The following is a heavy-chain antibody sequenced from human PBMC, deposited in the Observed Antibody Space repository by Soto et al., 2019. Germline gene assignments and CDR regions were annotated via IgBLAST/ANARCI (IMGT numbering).Heavy chain of an antibody. D-gene: IGHD1-26*01. V-gene: IGHV3-23*01. CDR2: ISGSGDST. Sequence: EVQLLESGGGVVQPGGSLRLSCAASGFTFSSYAMRWVRQAPVKGLEWVSAISGSGDSTYYADSVKGRFTISRDNSKNTLYLEMNSLGDEDTAVYNCASGGSGSYYDYWGQGTLVTVSS. CDR3: ASGGSGSYYDY. CDR1: GFTFSSYA. J-gene: IGHJ4*02.